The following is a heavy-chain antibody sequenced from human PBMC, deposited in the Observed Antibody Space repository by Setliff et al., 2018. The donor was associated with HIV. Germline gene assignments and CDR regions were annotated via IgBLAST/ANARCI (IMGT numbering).Heavy chain of an antibody. V-gene: IGHV5-10-1*01. Sequence: PGESLKISCKGSGYTFTKYYITWVRQMSGKGLEWMGRIDPSDSYTHYSPSFQGRVSISVDRSIDTAYMQWSSLRASDTATYYCARPGRYTGYDNLDYWGQGTLVTVSS. D-gene: IGHD5-12*01. CDR3: ARPGRYTGYDNLDY. CDR1: GYTFTKYY. CDR2: IDPSDSYT. J-gene: IGHJ4*02.